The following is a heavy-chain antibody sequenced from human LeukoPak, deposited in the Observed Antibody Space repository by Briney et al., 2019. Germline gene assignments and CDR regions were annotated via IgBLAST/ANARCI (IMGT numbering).Heavy chain of an antibody. CDR1: GFTFSTYW. CDR3: AGNLVAAAPGDA. Sequence: GGSLRLSCAASGFTFSTYWMTWVRQAPGKGLEWVANISPDGGVQSYVDSVKGRFSISRDNAKNSFYLQMHSLRAEDTAVYYCAGNLVAAAPGDAWGQGTLVTVSS. V-gene: IGHV3-7*01. CDR2: ISPDGGVQ. J-gene: IGHJ5*02. D-gene: IGHD2-2*01.